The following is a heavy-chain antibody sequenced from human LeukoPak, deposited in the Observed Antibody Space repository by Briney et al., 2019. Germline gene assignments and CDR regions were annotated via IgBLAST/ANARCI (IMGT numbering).Heavy chain of an antibody. CDR3: ARDHLAVAGGRDFDY. Sequence: ASVKVSCKASGYSFVLYGISWVRQAPGQGPEWMGWISTYNGNTNYAQKLQGRVTMTTDTSTSTAYMELRSLRSDDTAVYYCARDHLAVAGGRDFDYWGQGTLITVSS. CDR2: ISTYNGNT. J-gene: IGHJ4*02. D-gene: IGHD6-19*01. V-gene: IGHV1-18*01. CDR1: GYSFVLYG.